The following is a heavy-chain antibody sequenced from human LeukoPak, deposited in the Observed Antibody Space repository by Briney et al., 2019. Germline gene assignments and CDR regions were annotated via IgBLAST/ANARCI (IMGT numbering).Heavy chain of an antibody. CDR2: INPNSGGT. CDR3: ARDLDYGDYVGY. CDR1: GGTFSSYS. Sequence: ASMKVSCKASGGTFSSYSMSWVRQAPGHGLEWMGWINPNSGGTNYAQKFQGRVTMTRDTSISTAYMELSRLRSDDTAVYYCARDLDYGDYVGYWGQGTLVTVSS. V-gene: IGHV1-2*02. D-gene: IGHD4-17*01. J-gene: IGHJ4*02.